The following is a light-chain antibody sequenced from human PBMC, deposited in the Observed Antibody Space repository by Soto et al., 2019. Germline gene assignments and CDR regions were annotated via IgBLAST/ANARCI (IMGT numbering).Light chain of an antibody. CDR3: V. CDR2: EVS. J-gene: IGLJ1*01. Sequence: QSALTQPASVSGSPGQSITISCTGTTSDVGSYDLVSWYQQHPGKAPKIMIYEVSKRPSGDSNRFSSSKSGNTASLTISGLQAEDEAGSPDVFGTGTKLTVL. CDR1: TSDVGSYDL. V-gene: IGLV2-23*02.